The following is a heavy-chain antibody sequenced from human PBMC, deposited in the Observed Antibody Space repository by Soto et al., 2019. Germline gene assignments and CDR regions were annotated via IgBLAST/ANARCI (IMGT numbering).Heavy chain of an antibody. J-gene: IGHJ1*01. Sequence: EVQLLESGGGLVQPGGSLRLSCAASGFTFSSYAMSWVRQAPGQRLEWVSAMSGSGGSTYYADSVKGRFTISRDNSKNTLYLRMNSLRAEDTAVYYCANLEMDYSGSGSSSGYFQHWGQGTLVTVSS. D-gene: IGHD3-10*01. CDR3: ANLEMDYSGSGSSSGYFQH. CDR2: MSGSGGST. V-gene: IGHV3-23*01. CDR1: GFTFSSYA.